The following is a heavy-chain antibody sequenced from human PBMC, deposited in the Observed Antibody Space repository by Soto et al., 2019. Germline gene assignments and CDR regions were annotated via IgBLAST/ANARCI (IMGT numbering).Heavy chain of an antibody. Sequence: SETLSLTCTVSGGSISSYYWSWIRQPPGEGLEWIGYIYYSGSTNYNPSLKSRVSISVDSSKNQFSLKLSSVTAADTAVYYCARHFCSGGTCYYFDYWGQGALVTVSS. D-gene: IGHD2-15*01. J-gene: IGHJ4*02. V-gene: IGHV4-59*08. CDR2: IYYSGST. CDR1: GGSISSYY. CDR3: ARHFCSGGTCYYFDY.